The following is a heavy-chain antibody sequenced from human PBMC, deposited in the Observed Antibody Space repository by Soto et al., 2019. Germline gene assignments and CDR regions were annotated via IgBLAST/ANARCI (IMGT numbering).Heavy chain of an antibody. J-gene: IGHJ6*02. Sequence: GGSLRLSCTASGFTFGDYAMSWVRQAPGKGLEWVGFIRSKAYGGTTEYAASVKGRFTISRDDSKSIAYLQMNSLKTEDTAVYYCTRDYSSSWCSAGMDVWGQGTTVTVSS. D-gene: IGHD6-13*01. CDR2: IRSKAYGGTT. CDR1: GFTFGDYA. V-gene: IGHV3-49*04. CDR3: TRDYSSSWCSAGMDV.